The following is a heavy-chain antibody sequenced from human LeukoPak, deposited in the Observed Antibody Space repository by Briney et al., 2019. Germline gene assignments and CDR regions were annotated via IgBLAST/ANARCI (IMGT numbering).Heavy chain of an antibody. V-gene: IGHV4-34*01. J-gene: IGHJ4*02. CDR1: GGSFSGYY. CDR3: ARERRTAKSTLDY. CDR2: INHSGST. D-gene: IGHD5-18*01. Sequence: SETLSLTCAVYGGSFSGYYWSWIRQPPGKGLEWIGEINHSGSTNYNPSLKSRVTISVDTSKNQFSLKLSSVTAADTAVYYCARERRTAKSTLDYWGQGTLVTVSS.